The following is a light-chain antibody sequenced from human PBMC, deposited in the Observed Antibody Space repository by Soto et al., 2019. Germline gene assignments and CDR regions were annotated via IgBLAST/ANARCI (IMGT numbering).Light chain of an antibody. CDR3: KQAKSFPLT. Sequence: QMTQSPSSVSAYVRYRATTTFRSSQDISSWLAWYQQRPGKAPNLLISVASSLQSGVPSRFSGSGSGTDFTLTISTLQTEDFATYYCKQAKSFPLTFGGGTKVDIK. V-gene: IGKV1D-12*01. J-gene: IGKJ4*01. CDR1: QDISSW. CDR2: VAS.